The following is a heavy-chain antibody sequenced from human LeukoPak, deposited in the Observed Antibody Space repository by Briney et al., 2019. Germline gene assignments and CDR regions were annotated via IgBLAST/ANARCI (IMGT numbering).Heavy chain of an antibody. V-gene: IGHV3-49*04. CDR2: IRSKAYGGTT. J-gene: IGHJ4*02. CDR3: TLPGYPRHIDY. Sequence: GGSLRLSCTASGFTFGDYAMSWVRQAPGKGLEWVGFIRSKAYGGTTEYAASVKGRFTISRDDSKSIAYLQMNSLKTEDTAVYYCTLPGYPRHIDYWGQGTLVTVSS. CDR1: GFTFGDYA. D-gene: IGHD1-1*01.